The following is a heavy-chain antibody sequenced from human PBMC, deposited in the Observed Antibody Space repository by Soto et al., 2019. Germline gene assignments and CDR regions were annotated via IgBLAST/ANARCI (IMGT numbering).Heavy chain of an antibody. CDR3: ARISSDYYYDSSVYPNGFPP. Sequence: SETLSLTCTVSGGSISSYYWSWIRQPPGKGLEWIGYIYYSGSTNYNPSLKSRVTISVDTSKNQFSLKLSSVTAADTAVYYCARISSDYYYDSSVYPNGFPPGGQGPLVTVSP. CDR1: GGSISSYY. CDR2: IYYSGST. V-gene: IGHV4-59*01. D-gene: IGHD3-22*01. J-gene: IGHJ5*02.